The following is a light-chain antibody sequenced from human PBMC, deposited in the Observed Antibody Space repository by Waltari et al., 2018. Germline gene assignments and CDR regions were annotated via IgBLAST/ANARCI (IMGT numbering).Light chain of an antibody. J-gene: IGLJ3*02. CDR1: SSDVGGNNH. V-gene: IGLV2-14*03. CDR2: DVN. Sequence: HSALAQHASVSGSPGQSITISSPGTSSDVGGNNHVSWYHQHAGQAPRLMIYDVNNRPSGVSNRFSGSKSGNTASLTISELQAEDEADYYCSSFTRTNSWVFGGGTKLTVL. CDR3: SSFTRTNSWV.